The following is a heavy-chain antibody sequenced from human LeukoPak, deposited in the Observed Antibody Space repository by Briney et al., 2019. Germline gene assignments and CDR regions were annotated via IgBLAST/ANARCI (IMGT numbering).Heavy chain of an antibody. CDR3: ARPLGAGRGYYFDY. Sequence: GVSLRLSCAASGFTFSSYGVLWVRQAPGKALEGVAVIWYDGSNKYYADSVKGRFTISRDNSKNTLYLQMNSLRAEDTAVYSCARPLGAGRGYYFDYWGQGTLVTVSS. J-gene: IGHJ4*02. D-gene: IGHD1-26*01. CDR1: GFTFSSYG. V-gene: IGHV3-33*01. CDR2: IWYDGSNK.